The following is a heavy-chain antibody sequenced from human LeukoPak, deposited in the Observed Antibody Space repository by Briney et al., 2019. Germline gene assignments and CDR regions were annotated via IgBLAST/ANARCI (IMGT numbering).Heavy chain of an antibody. D-gene: IGHD3-9*01. CDR3: ARDEHDILTGYYLYYYGMDV. J-gene: IGHJ6*02. Sequence: GRSLRLSCAASGFTFSSYAMHWVRQAPGKGLEWVAVISYDGSDKYSADSVEGRFTISRDNSKNTLYLQMNSLRAEDTAVYYCARDEHDILTGYYLYYYGMDVWGQGTTVTVSS. CDR2: ISYDGSDK. V-gene: IGHV3-30*04. CDR1: GFTFSSYA.